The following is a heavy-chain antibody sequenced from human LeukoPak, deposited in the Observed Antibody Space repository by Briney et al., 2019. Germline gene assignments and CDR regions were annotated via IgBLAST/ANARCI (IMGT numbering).Heavy chain of an antibody. J-gene: IGHJ3*02. Sequence: SETLSLTCAVYGGSFSGYYWSWIRQPPGKGLEWIGEINHSGSTNYNPSLKSRVTISVDTSKNQFSLKLSSVTAADTAVYYCASRNYGIAVASTVAIWGQGTMVTVSS. CDR1: GGSFSGYY. D-gene: IGHD6-19*01. CDR3: ASRNYGIAVASTVAI. V-gene: IGHV4-34*01. CDR2: INHSGST.